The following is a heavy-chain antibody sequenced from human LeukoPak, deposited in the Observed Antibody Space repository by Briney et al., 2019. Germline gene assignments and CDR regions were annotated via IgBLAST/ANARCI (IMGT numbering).Heavy chain of an antibody. CDR2: TYYRSKWYN. V-gene: IGHV6-1*01. CDR1: GDIVSSDSAA. Sequence: PSQTLSLTCAISGDIVSSDSAAWNWIRQSPSRGLEWLGRTYYRSKWYNDYSAFVKSRIIINPDTSKNQFSLQLNSVTPEDTAVYYCARAVAGTEGWFNSWGQGTLVTVSS. J-gene: IGHJ5*01. CDR3: ARAVAGTEGWFNS. D-gene: IGHD1-1*01.